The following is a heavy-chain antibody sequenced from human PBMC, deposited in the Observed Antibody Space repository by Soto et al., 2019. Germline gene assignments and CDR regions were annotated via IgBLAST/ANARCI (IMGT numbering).Heavy chain of an antibody. D-gene: IGHD2-2*01. CDR3: AKDQPGYRRTARIDY. CDR1: GFTFSSYA. J-gene: IGHJ4*02. Sequence: EVQLLESGGGLVQPGGSLRLSCAASGFTFSSYAMSWVRQAPGKGLEWVSSINGNGGSTYYADSVKGRFTISRDNSKNTLYLQLISLTAEDTAVYYCAKDQPGYRRTARIDYWGQGTLVTVSS. CDR2: INGNGGST. V-gene: IGHV3-23*01.